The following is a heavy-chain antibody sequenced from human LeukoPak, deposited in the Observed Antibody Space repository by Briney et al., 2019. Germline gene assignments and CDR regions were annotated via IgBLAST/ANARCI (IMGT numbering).Heavy chain of an antibody. CDR3: ARAGTSGTFNS. CDR1: GGSISSYY. D-gene: IGHD2-2*01. J-gene: IGHJ5*01. CDR2: IYYSGST. Sequence: SETLSLTCTVSGGSISSYYWSWIRQPPGKGLEWIGYIYYSGSTNYNPSLKSRVTISVDTSKNQFSLKLSSVTAADTAVYYCARAGTSGTFNSWGQGTLVTVSS. V-gene: IGHV4-59*08.